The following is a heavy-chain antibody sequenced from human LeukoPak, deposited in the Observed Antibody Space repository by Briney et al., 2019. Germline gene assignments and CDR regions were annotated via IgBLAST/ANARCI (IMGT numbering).Heavy chain of an antibody. CDR2: ISLNGGAS. CDR3: VRSITMFQY. J-gene: IGHJ1*01. Sequence: GGSLRLSCAASGFTFDDYGMSWVRQAPGKGLEWVSGISLNGGASGYADSVRGRFTISRDNANNSISLQMNSLRVEDTALYYCVRSITMFQYWGQGTLVTV. D-gene: IGHD3-10*01. V-gene: IGHV3-20*04. CDR1: GFTFDDYG.